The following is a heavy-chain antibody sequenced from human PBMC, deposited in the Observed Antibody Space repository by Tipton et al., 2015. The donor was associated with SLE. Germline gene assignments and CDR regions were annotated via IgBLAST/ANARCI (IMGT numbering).Heavy chain of an antibody. CDR1: GGSISSSTYY. CDR3: ARDEYRYDATGYHLLGHFDF. CDR2: IYHSGNP. Sequence: TLSLTCSVSGGSISSSTYYWVWIRQPPGKGLEWIGRIYHSGNPYYNPSLKSRVTISVDTSKNQFSLKLSSVTAADTAVYYCARDEYRYDATGYHLLGHFDFWGQGTLVTVSS. J-gene: IGHJ4*02. V-gene: IGHV4-39*07. D-gene: IGHD3-22*01.